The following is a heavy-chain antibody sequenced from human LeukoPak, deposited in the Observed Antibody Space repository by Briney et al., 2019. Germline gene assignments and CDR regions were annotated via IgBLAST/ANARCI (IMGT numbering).Heavy chain of an antibody. CDR2: ISGGGGGT. Sequence: PGGSLRLSCAASGFTFSSYAMGWVRQTPGSGLEWVSAISGGGGGTWYADSVKGRFTISRDNSKNTLYLQMNSLRAEDTAVYYCASNPAGTRVLDLWGRGTLVTVSS. CDR3: ASNPAGTRVLDL. V-gene: IGHV3-23*01. CDR1: GFTFSSYA. J-gene: IGHJ2*01. D-gene: IGHD6-19*01.